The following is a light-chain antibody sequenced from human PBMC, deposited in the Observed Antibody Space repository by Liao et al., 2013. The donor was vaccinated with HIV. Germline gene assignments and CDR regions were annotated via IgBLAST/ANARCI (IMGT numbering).Light chain of an antibody. J-gene: IGLJ3*02. CDR2: YDS. V-gene: IGLV3-21*01. Sequence: SNVLTQPPSVSVAPGKTARITCGGNNIESKSVHWYQQKPGQAPVLVILYDSDRPSGIPERFSGSSSGTTVTLTISGVQAEDEADYYCQSADSSATCPVFGGGTKLTVL. CDR3: QSADSSATCPV. CDR1: NIESKS.